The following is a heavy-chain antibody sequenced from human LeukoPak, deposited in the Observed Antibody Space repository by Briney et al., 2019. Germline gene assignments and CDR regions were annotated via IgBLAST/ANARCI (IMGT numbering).Heavy chain of an antibody. CDR3: ASILGGSYFDY. J-gene: IGHJ4*02. CDR1: GGSISSYY. CDR2: IYYSGST. Sequence: SETLSLTCTVSGGSISSYYWSWIRQPPGKGLEWIGYIYYSGSTTYNPSLRSRVTISVDTSKNQFSLKRSSVAATDTAVYYCASILGGSYFDYWGQGTLVTVSS. D-gene: IGHD3-16*01. V-gene: IGHV4-59*08.